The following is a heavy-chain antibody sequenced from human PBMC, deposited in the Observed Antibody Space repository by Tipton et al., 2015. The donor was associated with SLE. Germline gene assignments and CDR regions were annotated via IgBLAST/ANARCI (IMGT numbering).Heavy chain of an antibody. D-gene: IGHD2-2*01. J-gene: IGHJ4*02. CDR3: ARSSGASLPD. Sequence: TLSLTCAVYGGSISSSSSYYWSWIRQPPGKGLEWIGYIYYSGSTNYNPSLKSRVTISVDTSKNQFSLKLSSVTAADTAVYYCARSSGASLPDWGQGTLVTVSS. CDR1: GGSISSSSSYY. CDR2: IYYSGST. V-gene: IGHV4-61*05.